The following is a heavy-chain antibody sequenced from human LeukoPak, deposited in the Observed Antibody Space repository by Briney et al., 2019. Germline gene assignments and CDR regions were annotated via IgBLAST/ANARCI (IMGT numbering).Heavy chain of an antibody. CDR3: ARRFVDSSSLDY. Sequence: SETLSLTCTVSGGSISSSSYYWGWIRQPPGKGLEWIGSIYYSGSTYYNPSLKSRVTISVGTSKNQFSLKLSSVTAADTAVYYCARRFVDSSSLDYWGQGTLVTVSS. CDR1: GGSISSSSYY. D-gene: IGHD6-6*01. CDR2: IYYSGST. V-gene: IGHV4-39*01. J-gene: IGHJ4*02.